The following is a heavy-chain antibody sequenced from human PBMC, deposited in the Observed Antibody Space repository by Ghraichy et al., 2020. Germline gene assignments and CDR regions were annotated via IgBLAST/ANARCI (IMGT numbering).Heavy chain of an antibody. CDR2: IAGSGGTT. J-gene: IGHJ3*01. CDR3: AKLTSPTGNSAGWPQSFNV. D-gene: IGHD1-14*01. Sequence: GGSLRLSCAASEFTFSSYAMTWVRQPPGKGLEWVSSIAGSGGTTYYAGPVKGRFTISRDNSKNTLYLQMNSLRVEDTAIYYCAKLTSPTGNSAGWPQSFNVGGEATLATVS. CDR1: EFTFSSYA. V-gene: IGHV3-23*01.